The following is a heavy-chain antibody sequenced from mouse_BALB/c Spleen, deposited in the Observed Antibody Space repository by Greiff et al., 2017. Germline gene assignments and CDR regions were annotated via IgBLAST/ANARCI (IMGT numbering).Heavy chain of an antibody. CDR2: INPSSGYT. V-gene: IGHV1-4*02. CDR1: GYTFTSYT. J-gene: IGHJ4*01. Sequence: QVQLQQSAAELARPGASVKMSCKASGYTFTSYTMHWVKQRPGQGLEWIGYINPSSGYTEYNQKFKDKTTLTADKSSSTAYMQLSSLTSEDSAVYYCARGYGNYDYYAMDYWGQGTSVTVSS. CDR3: ARGYGNYDYYAMDY. D-gene: IGHD2-1*01.